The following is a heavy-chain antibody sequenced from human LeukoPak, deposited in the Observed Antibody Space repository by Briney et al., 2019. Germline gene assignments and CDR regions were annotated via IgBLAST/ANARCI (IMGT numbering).Heavy chain of an antibody. CDR2: INPSGGST. J-gene: IGHJ4*02. Sequence: GASVKVSCKASGYTFTSYGISWVRQAPGQGLEWMGIINPSGGSTSYAQKFQGRVTMTRDTSTSTVYMELSSLRSEDTAVYYCARDSGFDSGYDPVYYFDYWGQGTLVTVSS. CDR3: ARDSGFDSGYDPVYYFDY. V-gene: IGHV1-46*01. CDR1: GYTFTSYG. D-gene: IGHD5-12*01.